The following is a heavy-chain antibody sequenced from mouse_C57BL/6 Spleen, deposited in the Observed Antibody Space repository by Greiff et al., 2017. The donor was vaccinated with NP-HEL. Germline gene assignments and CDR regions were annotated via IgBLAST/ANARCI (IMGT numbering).Heavy chain of an antibody. CDR2: ICRGSGTI. J-gene: IGHJ3*01. Sequence: EVQLLESGGGLVKPGASLKLSCAASGFTFTDYGMHWVRQAPGKGLEWVAYICRGSGTIYYADTVKGRFTLSRDNSKNSLFPEMTRLRSEDTAMYYCSRNDNERGFAYWGQGTTLTVSA. CDR1: GFTFTDYG. V-gene: IGHV5-17*01. D-gene: IGHD2-4*01. CDR3: SRNDNERGFAY.